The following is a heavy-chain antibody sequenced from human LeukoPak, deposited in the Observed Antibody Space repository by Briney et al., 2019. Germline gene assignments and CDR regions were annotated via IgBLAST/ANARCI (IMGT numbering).Heavy chain of an antibody. D-gene: IGHD1-26*01. CDR2: IYYSGST. V-gene: IGHV4-30-4*01. CDR3: ASDSGSYFFDY. Sequence: PSQTPSLTCTVSGGSISSGDYYWSWIRQPPGKGLEWIGYIYYSGSTYYNPSHKSRVTISVDTSKNQFSLKLSSVTAADTAVYYCASDSGSYFFDYWGQGTLVTVSS. J-gene: IGHJ4*02. CDR1: GGSISSGDYY.